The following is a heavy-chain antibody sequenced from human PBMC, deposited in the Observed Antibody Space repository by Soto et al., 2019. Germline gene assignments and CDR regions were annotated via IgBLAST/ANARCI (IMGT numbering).Heavy chain of an antibody. CDR2: IYPGDSDT. D-gene: IGHD4-17*01. V-gene: IGHV5-51*01. J-gene: IGHJ3*02. CDR3: ARGGYGANSKDSFYI. Sequence: GESLKISCKGSGYTFTTYWIGWVRQMPGKGLEWMGIIYPGDSDTRYSPSFQGQVTISADKSISTAHLQWSSLKASDTAMYYCARGGYGANSKDSFYIWGPGTMVTVSS. CDR1: GYTFTTYW.